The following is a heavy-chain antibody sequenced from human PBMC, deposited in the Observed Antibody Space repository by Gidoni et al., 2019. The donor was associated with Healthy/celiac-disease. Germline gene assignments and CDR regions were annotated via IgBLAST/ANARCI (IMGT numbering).Heavy chain of an antibody. J-gene: IGHJ3*02. V-gene: IGHV3-30-3*01. CDR3: ARGIVLRFLEWSSRGGDAFDI. CDR1: GFTFRSYA. CDR2: ISYDGSNK. Sequence: VQLVESGGGVVQPGRSLRLSCSASGFTFRSYAVHWVRPAPGKGLEWVAVISYDGSNKYYADSVKGRFTISRDNSKNTLYLQMNSLRAEDTAVYYCARGIVLRFLEWSSRGGDAFDIWGQGTMVTVSS. D-gene: IGHD3-3*01.